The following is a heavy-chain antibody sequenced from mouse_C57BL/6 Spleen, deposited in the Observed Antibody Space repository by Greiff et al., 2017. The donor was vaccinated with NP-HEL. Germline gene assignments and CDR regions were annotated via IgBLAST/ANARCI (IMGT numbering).Heavy chain of an antibody. D-gene: IGHD1-1*01. V-gene: IGHV1-4*01. CDR1: GYTFTSYT. CDR3: ARPLGSSHWYFDV. CDR2: INPSSGYT. J-gene: IGHJ1*03. Sequence: VQLQQSGAELARPGASVKMSCKASGYTFTSYTMHWVKQRPGQGLEWIGYINPSSGYTKYNQKFKDKATLTAEKSSSTAYMQLSSLTSEDSAVYYCARPLGSSHWYFDVWGTGTTVTVSS.